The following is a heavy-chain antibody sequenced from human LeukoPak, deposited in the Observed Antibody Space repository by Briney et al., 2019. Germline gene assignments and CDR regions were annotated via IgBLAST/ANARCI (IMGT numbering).Heavy chain of an antibody. CDR3: TTGRVGYCSSTSCHFRDY. Sequence: PGGSLRLPCAASGFTFSKAWMSWVRQAPGKGLEWVGRIKSKTDGGTTDYAAPVKGRFTISRDDSKNTLYLQMNSLKTEDTAVYYCTTGRVGYCSSTSCHFRDYWGQGTLVTVSS. V-gene: IGHV3-15*01. CDR2: IKSKTDGGTT. D-gene: IGHD2-2*03. J-gene: IGHJ4*02. CDR1: GFTFSKAW.